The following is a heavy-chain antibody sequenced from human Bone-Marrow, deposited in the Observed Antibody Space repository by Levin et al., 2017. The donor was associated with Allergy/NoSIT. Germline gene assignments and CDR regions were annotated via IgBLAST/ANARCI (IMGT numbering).Heavy chain of an antibody. CDR2: IKYDGSST. CDR1: GFTFSSHW. V-gene: IGHV3-74*01. Sequence: GESLKISCAASGFTFSSHWMHWVRQAPGKGLVWVSRIKYDGSSTTYADSVKGRFTISRDNAKNTVHLQMNSLRAEDTAIYYCARYCTGGGCLDYWGQGTLVTVSS. J-gene: IGHJ4*02. D-gene: IGHD2-8*02. CDR3: ARYCTGGGCLDY.